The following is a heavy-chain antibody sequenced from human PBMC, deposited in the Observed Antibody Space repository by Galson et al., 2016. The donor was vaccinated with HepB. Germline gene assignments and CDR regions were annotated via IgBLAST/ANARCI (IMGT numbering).Heavy chain of an antibody. CDR1: GGSISRGGYY. J-gene: IGHJ3*02. V-gene: IGHV4-31*03. D-gene: IGHD3-22*01. Sequence: TLSLTCIVSGGSISRGGYYWSWIRQHPGKGLEWIGFMFYSGTSNYNPSLKSRVTISVDTSKNQFSLKLTSVTAADTAVYYCARGTYDSTGYAFDIWGQETMVTVSS. CDR3: ARGTYDSTGYAFDI. CDR2: MFYSGTS.